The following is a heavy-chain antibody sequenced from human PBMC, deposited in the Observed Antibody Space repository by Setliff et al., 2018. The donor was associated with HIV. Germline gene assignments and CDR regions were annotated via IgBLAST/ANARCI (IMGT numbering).Heavy chain of an antibody. V-gene: IGHV4-34*01. Sequence: SETLSLTCAVYGGSFSGYFWSWIRQSPGKGLEWIGEFRHSGSPNYNPSLKSRVTISIDTSKKQSSLRLPSVTAADTAVYYCARHSITLVVGVPERDDAFDIWGQGTMVTVSS. CDR1: GGSFSGYF. J-gene: IGHJ3*02. CDR3: ARHSITLVVGVPERDDAFDI. CDR2: FRHSGSP. D-gene: IGHD3-22*01.